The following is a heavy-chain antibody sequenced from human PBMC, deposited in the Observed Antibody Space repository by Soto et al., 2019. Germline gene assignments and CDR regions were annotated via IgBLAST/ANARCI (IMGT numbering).Heavy chain of an antibody. V-gene: IGHV2-26*01. CDR1: GFSLSNARMG. CDR3: ARVVVPAAYHYYYGMDV. Sequence: SGPTLVNPTETLTLTCTVSGFSLSNARMGVSWIRQPPGKALEWLAHIFSNDEKSYSTSLKSRLTISKDTSKSQVVLTMTNMDPVDTATYYCARVVVPAAYHYYYGMDVWGQGTTVTVSS. CDR2: IFSNDEK. D-gene: IGHD2-2*01. J-gene: IGHJ6*02.